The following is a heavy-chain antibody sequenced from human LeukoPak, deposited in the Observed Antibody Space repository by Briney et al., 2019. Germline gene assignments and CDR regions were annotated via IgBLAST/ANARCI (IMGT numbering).Heavy chain of an antibody. D-gene: IGHD2-15*01. CDR3: AREAAPGLFDY. V-gene: IGHV3-21*01. CDR2: ISSSSSYI. Sequence: GSLRLSCAASGFTFSSYSMNWVRQAPGKGLEWVSSISSSSSYIYYADSVKGRLTISRDNAKNSLYLQMNSLRAEDTAVYYCAREAAPGLFDYWGQGTLVTVSS. J-gene: IGHJ4*02. CDR1: GFTFSSYS.